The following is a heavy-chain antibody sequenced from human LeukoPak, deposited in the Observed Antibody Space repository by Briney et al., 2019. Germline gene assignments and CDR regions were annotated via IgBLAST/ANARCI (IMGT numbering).Heavy chain of an antibody. D-gene: IGHD4-17*01. CDR2: INTDGSGT. CDR3: ARDLTKTTVTSTTDPY. V-gene: IGHV3-74*01. J-gene: IGHJ4*02. CDR1: GFTFSSYW. Sequence: GGSLRLSCAASGFTFSSYWMHWVRQVPGMGLVWVSHINTDGSGTRYADSVKGRFTISRDNAKNTLYLQMNSLRVEDTAVYFCARDLTKTTVTSTTDPYWGQGALVTVSS.